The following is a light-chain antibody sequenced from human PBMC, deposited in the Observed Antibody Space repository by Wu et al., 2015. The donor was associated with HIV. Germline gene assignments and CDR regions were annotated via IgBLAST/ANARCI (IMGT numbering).Light chain of an antibody. CDR1: QGISNF. J-gene: IGKJ2*01. Sequence: DIQMTQSPSSLSASVGDRVTITCRASQGISNFLAWYQQKPGKAPKVLIYAASSLQSGVPSRFSGSGSGTDFTLTISNLQPEDFATYYCQQSYSTPPMYTFGQGTKLEIK. CDR2: AAS. V-gene: IGKV1-39*01. CDR3: QQSYSTPPMYT.